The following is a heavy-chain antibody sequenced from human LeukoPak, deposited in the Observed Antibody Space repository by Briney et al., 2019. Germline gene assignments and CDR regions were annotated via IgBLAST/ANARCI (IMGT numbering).Heavy chain of an antibody. Sequence: PGGSLRLSXAASGFTFSDYYVSWIRQAPGKGLEWVSYISSSGSTIYYADSVNGRFTISRDNAKNSLYLQMNSLRAEDTAVYYCARDRSRHYYGSGSYGTGSDYWGQGTLVTVSS. J-gene: IGHJ4*02. CDR3: ARDRSRHYYGSGSYGTGSDY. V-gene: IGHV3-11*04. CDR1: GFTFSDYY. D-gene: IGHD3-10*01. CDR2: ISSSGSTI.